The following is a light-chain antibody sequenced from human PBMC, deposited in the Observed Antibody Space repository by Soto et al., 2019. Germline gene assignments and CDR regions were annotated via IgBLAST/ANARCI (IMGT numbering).Light chain of an antibody. CDR1: NSNIASNS. CDR2: SDN. V-gene: IGLV1-44*01. J-gene: IGLJ3*02. Sequence: QSVPTQPPLASGTPGQRVTITCYGDNSNIASNSVNWYQQLPGTAPKLLIYSDNRRPSGVPDRFSASKSGASAFLTISGLQSDDEADYYCSSWDRSLDNWMFGGGTKVTVL. CDR3: SSWDRSLDNWM.